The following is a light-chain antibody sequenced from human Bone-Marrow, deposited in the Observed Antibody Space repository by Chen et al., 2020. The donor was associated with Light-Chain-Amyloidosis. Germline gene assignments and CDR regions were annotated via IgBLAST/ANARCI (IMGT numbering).Light chain of an antibody. V-gene: IGKV3-15*01. Sequence: EIVMTQSPATLSVSPGERATLSCRASQSVSSNLAWYQQKPGQAPRLLIYGASTRATGIPARFSGSWSGTAFTLTISSLQSEDFAVYYCQQYNNWPPVFGQGTKLEIK. CDR3: QQYNNWPPV. J-gene: IGKJ2*01. CDR1: QSVSSN. CDR2: GAS.